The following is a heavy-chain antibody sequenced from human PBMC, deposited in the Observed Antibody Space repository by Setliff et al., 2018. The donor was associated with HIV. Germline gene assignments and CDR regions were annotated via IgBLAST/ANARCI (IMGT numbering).Heavy chain of an antibody. V-gene: IGHV4-59*08. D-gene: IGHD3-22*01. J-gene: IGHJ3*02. CDR2: IYYTGST. CDR1: SGSISTYY. CDR3: ASTSRRLGDSSGNEGAFDI. Sequence: SETLSLTCTVSSGSISTYYWTWIRQPPGKGLEYIGYIYYTGSTYYNPSLKSRVTISVDTSKNQFSLKLSSVTAADTAVYYCASTSRRLGDSSGNEGAFDIWGQGTMVTVSS.